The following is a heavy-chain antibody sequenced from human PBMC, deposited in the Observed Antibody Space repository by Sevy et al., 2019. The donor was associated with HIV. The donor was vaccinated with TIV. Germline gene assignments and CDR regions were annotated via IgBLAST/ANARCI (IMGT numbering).Heavy chain of an antibody. J-gene: IGHJ6*03. CDR1: GGSFSGYY. D-gene: IGHD2-2*01. Sequence: ETLSLTCAVYGGSFSGYYWSWIRQPPGKGLEWIGEINHSGSTNYNPSLKSRVTISVDTSKNQFSLKLSSVTAADTAVYYCARGDRTPYYYYMDVWGKGTTVTVSS. CDR2: INHSGST. V-gene: IGHV4-34*01. CDR3: ARGDRTPYYYYMDV.